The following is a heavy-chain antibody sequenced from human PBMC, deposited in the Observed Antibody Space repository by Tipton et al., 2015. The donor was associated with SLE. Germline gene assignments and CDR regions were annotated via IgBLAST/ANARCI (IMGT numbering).Heavy chain of an antibody. CDR2: FAHSGSS. D-gene: IGHD3-10*01. CDR3: ARIGGYGSGTFYPDY. CDR1: GVSISGYH. V-gene: IGHV4-38-2*02. J-gene: IGHJ4*02. Sequence: TLSLTCTVSGVSISGYHWDWIRQPPGKGLEWIGSFAHSGSSFYNPSLKSRVSISADTSKNQFSLKLNSVTAADTAVYYCARIGGYGSGTFYPDYWGQGTLVTVSS.